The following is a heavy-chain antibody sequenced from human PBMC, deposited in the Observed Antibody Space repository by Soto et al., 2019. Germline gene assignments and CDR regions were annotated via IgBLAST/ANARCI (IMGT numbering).Heavy chain of an antibody. J-gene: IGHJ5*02. V-gene: IGHV4-34*01. Sequence: KPSETLSLTCAVYGGSFSGYYWSWIRQPPGKGLEWIGEINHSGSTNYNPSLKSRVTISVDTSKNQFSLKLSSVTAADTAVYYCARMPTFYYGSGSSTWGQGTLVTVSS. CDR2: INHSGST. CDR3: ARMPTFYYGSGSST. CDR1: GGSFSGYY. D-gene: IGHD3-10*01.